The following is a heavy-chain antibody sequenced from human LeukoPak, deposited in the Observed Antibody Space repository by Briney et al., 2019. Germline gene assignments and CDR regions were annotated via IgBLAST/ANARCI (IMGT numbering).Heavy chain of an antibody. J-gene: IGHJ4*02. Sequence: GASVTVSCKASGYTFTDYYLHWVRLAPGQGLEWMGWMNPNSGNTGYAQTFQGRVTMTRNTSINTAYMEVSSLRSEDTAVYYCVRTAGIFWSGAYYFDSWGQGTLVTVSS. CDR1: GYTFTDYY. D-gene: IGHD3-3*01. CDR3: VRTAGIFWSGAYYFDS. V-gene: IGHV1-8*02. CDR2: MNPNSGNT.